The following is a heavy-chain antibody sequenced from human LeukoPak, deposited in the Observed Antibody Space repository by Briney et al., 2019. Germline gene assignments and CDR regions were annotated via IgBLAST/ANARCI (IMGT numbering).Heavy chain of an antibody. V-gene: IGHV4-59*11. Sequence: SETLSLTCTVPGVSISSHYWSWIRQPPGKGLEWIGYIYYSGASNYSPSLKSRVTMSVDTSKNQFSLKLSSVTAADTALYYCARALRDSNYGWFDPWGQGTLVTISS. J-gene: IGHJ5*02. CDR1: GVSISSHY. CDR2: IYYSGAS. CDR3: ARALRDSNYGWFDP. D-gene: IGHD4-11*01.